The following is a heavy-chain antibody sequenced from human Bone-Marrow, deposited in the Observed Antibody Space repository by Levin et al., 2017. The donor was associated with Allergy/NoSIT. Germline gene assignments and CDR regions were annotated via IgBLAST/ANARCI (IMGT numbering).Heavy chain of an antibody. D-gene: IGHD5-12*01. CDR2: ISGSGGST. Sequence: SCAASGFTFSSYAMSWVRQAPGKGLEWVSAISGSGGSTYYADSVKGRFTISRDNSKNTLYLQMNSLRAEDTAVYYCAKDDVDIVATPKDWGQGTLVTVSS. V-gene: IGHV3-23*01. J-gene: IGHJ4*02. CDR1: GFTFSSYA. CDR3: AKDDVDIVATPKD.